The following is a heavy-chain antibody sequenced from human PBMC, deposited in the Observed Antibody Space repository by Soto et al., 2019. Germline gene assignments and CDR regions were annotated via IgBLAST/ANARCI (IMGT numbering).Heavy chain of an antibody. V-gene: IGHV1-69*01. D-gene: IGHD3-22*01. CDR2: IIPIFGTA. CDR3: ASRLTHDSSGYYYDHRNDAFDI. CDR1: GGTFSSYA. Sequence: QVQLVQSGAEVKKPGSSVKVSCKASGGTFSSYAISWVRQAPGQGLEWMGGIIPIFGTANYAQKFQGRVTITADESTSTAYMELSSLRSEDTAVYYCASRLTHDSSGYYYDHRNDAFDIWGQGTMVTVSS. J-gene: IGHJ3*02.